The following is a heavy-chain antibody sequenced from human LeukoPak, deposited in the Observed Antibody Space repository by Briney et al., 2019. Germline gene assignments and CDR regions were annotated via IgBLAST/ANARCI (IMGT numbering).Heavy chain of an antibody. J-gene: IGHJ3*02. CDR3: AKYREEDDGWYPDNDAFDI. Sequence: GGSLRLSCAASGFPFSSYAMSWVRPAPGKGLEWVSAISGSGGSTYYADSVKGRFTISRDNSKNTLYLQMNSLRAEDTAVYYCAKYREEDDGWYPDNDAFDIWGQGTMVTVSS. CDR2: ISGSGGST. CDR1: GFPFSSYA. D-gene: IGHD6-19*01. V-gene: IGHV3-23*01.